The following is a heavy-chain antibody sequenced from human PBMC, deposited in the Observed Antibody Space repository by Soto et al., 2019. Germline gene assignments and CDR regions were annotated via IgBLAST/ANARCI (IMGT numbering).Heavy chain of an antibody. V-gene: IGHV1-69*01. J-gene: IGHJ6*02. D-gene: IGHD6-13*01. Sequence: QVQLVQSGAEVKKPGSSVNVSCKASGGTFSSYAISWVRHAPGQGLEWMGGIIPIFGTANYAQKFQGRVTITADESTSTAYMELSSLRSEDTAVYYCARASAIAAAGDYYYDMDVWGQGTPVTVSS. CDR3: ARASAIAAAGDYYYDMDV. CDR1: GGTFSSYA. CDR2: IIPIFGTA.